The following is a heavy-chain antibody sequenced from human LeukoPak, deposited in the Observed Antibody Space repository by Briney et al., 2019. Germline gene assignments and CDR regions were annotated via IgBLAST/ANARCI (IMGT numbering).Heavy chain of an antibody. CDR1: GFTVSNSY. J-gene: IGHJ4*02. Sequence: GGSLRLSCAASGFTVSNSYMNWVRQAPGKGLEWVSVIYSGGSTYYADSVKGRFTISRDNSKNTLYLQMNSLRAEDTAVYYCARDLGRALDYWGQGTLVTVSS. D-gene: IGHD3-16*01. V-gene: IGHV3-53*05. CDR2: IYSGGST. CDR3: ARDLGRALDY.